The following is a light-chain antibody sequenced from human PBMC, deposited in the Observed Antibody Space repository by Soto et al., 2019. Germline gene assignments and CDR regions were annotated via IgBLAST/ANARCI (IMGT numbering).Light chain of an antibody. CDR1: QSVSGTY. V-gene: IGKV3-20*01. CDR2: GAS. Sequence: EIVLTQSPGTLSLSPGERVTLSCRASQSVSGTYLAWYHQKPGQAPRLLIYGASSMATAIPVRFSGSGSGTEFTLTVSILEPEDFAVYYCQQYGSSPWTFGQGTKGEIK. J-gene: IGKJ1*01. CDR3: QQYGSSPWT.